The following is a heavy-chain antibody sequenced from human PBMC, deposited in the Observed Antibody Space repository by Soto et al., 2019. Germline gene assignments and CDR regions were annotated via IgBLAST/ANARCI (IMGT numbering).Heavy chain of an antibody. V-gene: IGHV4-39*01. CDR1: GGSISSSSYY. Sequence: QLQLQESGPGLVKPSETLSLTCTVSGGSISSSSYYWGWIRQPPGKGLEWIGSIYYRGSTYYNPSLKSRVTISVDTSKNQFSLKLSSVTAADTAVYYCARIQFGELLCCDYWGQGTLVTVSS. D-gene: IGHD3-10*01. J-gene: IGHJ4*02. CDR2: IYYRGST. CDR3: ARIQFGELLCCDY.